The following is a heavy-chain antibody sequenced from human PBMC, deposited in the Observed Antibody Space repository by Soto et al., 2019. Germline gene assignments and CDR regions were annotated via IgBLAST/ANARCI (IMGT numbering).Heavy chain of an antibody. D-gene: IGHD6-19*01. CDR1: GYTFTSYY. CDR3: ASSGGGSGWYRGAFDI. Sequence: QVQLVQSGAEVKKPGASVKVSCKASGYTFTSYYMHWVRQAPGQGLEWMGIINPSGGSTSYAQKFQGRVNMTRDTSTRTVYMELSSQRSDDTAVYYCASSGGGSGWYRGAFDIWGQGTMVTVSS. J-gene: IGHJ3*02. CDR2: INPSGGST. V-gene: IGHV1-46*03.